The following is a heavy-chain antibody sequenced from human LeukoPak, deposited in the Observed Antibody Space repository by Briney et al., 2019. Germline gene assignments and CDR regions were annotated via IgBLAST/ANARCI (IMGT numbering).Heavy chain of an antibody. V-gene: IGHV1-69*05. J-gene: IGHJ3*02. CDR3: ARVRDYYDSGGAFDI. CDR1: GGTFSSYA. CDR2: IIPIFGTA. D-gene: IGHD3-22*01. Sequence: GASVKVSCKASGGTFSSYAISWVRQAPGQGLEWMGGIIPIFGTANYAQKFRGRVTITTDESTSTAYMELSSLRSEDTAVYYCARVRDYYDSGGAFDIWGQGTMVTVSS.